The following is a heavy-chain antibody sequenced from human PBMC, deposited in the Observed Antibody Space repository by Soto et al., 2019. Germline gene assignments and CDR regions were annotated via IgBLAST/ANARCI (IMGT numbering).Heavy chain of an antibody. J-gene: IGHJ4*02. CDR1: GGSISSYY. CDR3: ARLGGYYQAFDQ. CDR2: IYYSGST. Sequence: PSETLSLTCTVSGGSISSYYWSWTRQPPGKGLEWIGYIYYSGSTNYNPSLKSRVTIAVDTSKNQFSLRLNSVTAADTAVYYCARLGGYYQAFDQWGQGSLVTVSS. V-gene: IGHV4-59*08. D-gene: IGHD3-22*01.